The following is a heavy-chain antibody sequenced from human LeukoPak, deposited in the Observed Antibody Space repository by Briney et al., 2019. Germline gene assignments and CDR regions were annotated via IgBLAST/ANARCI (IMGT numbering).Heavy chain of an antibody. J-gene: IGHJ4*02. CDR3: ATRPPQMTTVAPFDY. CDR1: GGTFSSYA. Sequence: ASVKVSCKASGGTFSSYAISWVRQAPGQGLEWMGGIIPIFGTANYAQKFQGRVTITADESTSTAYMELSSLRSEDTAVYCCATRPPQMTTVAPFDYWGQGTLVTVSS. CDR2: IIPIFGTA. V-gene: IGHV1-69*13. D-gene: IGHD4-23*01.